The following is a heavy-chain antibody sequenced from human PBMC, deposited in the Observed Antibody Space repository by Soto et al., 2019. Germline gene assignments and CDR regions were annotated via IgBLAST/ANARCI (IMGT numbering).Heavy chain of an antibody. D-gene: IGHD6-19*01. J-gene: IGHJ4*01. CDR3: ARVHVIVVAGSTFDY. CDR2: IYHGGTT. CDR1: GGSISGSY. Sequence: KSSETLSLTCTVSGGSISGSYWAWIRQPPGKGPEWIASIYHGGTTFYNPSLKSRITISVDTSNNQFSLKLTSVTAADTAVYYCARVHVIVVAGSTFDYWGHGTLVTVSS. V-gene: IGHV4-38-2*02.